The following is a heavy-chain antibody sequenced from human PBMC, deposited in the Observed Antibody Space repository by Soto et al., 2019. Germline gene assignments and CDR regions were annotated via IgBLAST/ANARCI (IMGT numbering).Heavy chain of an antibody. Sequence: GGSLRLSCAASGFTFSSYAMSWVRQAPGKGLEWVSAISGSGGSTYYADSVKGRFTISRDNSKNTLYLQMNSLRAEDTAVYYCAKDIRGIVGATAPQEDPSDYWGQGTLVTVSS. CDR3: AKDIRGIVGATAPQEDPSDY. J-gene: IGHJ4*02. V-gene: IGHV3-23*01. CDR2: ISGSGGST. CDR1: GFTFSSYA. D-gene: IGHD1-26*01.